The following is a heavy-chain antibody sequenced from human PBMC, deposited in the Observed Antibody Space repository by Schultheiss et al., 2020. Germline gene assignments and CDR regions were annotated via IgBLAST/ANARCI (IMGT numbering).Heavy chain of an antibody. CDR2: ISHSGST. CDR1: GDSISSYY. D-gene: IGHD4-17*01. Sequence: SETLSLTCTVSGDSISSYYWSWIRQPPGKGLEWIGYISHSGSTNYNPSLKSRVTISVDTSKNQFSLKLSSVTAADTAVYYCARLYGDYLPPSYMDVWGKGTTVTVYS. J-gene: IGHJ6*03. CDR3: ARLYGDYLPPSYMDV. V-gene: IGHV4-59*01.